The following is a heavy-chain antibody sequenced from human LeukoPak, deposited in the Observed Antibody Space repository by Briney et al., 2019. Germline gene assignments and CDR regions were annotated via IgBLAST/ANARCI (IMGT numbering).Heavy chain of an antibody. Sequence: PGGSLRLSCAASGFTFSSYWMSWVRQAPGKGLEWVANIKQDGSEKYYVDSVKGRFTISRDNAKNSLYLQMNSLRAEDTAVYYCARDVSDHIVVVTALDYWGQGTLVTVSS. V-gene: IGHV3-7*01. CDR3: ARDVSDHIVVVTALDY. J-gene: IGHJ4*02. CDR1: GFTFSSYW. D-gene: IGHD2-21*02. CDR2: IKQDGSEK.